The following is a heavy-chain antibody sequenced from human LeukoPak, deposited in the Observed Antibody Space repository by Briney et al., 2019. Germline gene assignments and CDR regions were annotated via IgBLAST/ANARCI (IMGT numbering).Heavy chain of an antibody. CDR2: ISSGSSYI. J-gene: IGHJ4*02. CDR1: GLTFSSYS. Sequence: GGSLRLSCAASGLTFSSYSMSWVRQAQGKGLEWVSSISSGSSYIYYADSVKGRFTISRDNSKNTLYVQMNSLRDEDTAVYDCAKDQRWESPHYLDSWGQGTLVTVSS. V-gene: IGHV3-21*04. CDR3: AKDQRWESPHYLDS. D-gene: IGHD1-26*01.